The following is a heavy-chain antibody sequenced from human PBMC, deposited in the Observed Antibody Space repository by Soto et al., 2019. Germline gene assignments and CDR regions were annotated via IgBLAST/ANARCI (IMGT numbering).Heavy chain of an antibody. CDR1: GYTFSSYA. V-gene: IGHV1-3*01. Sequence: ASVKVSCKASGYTFSSYAMHWVRQAPGQRLEWMGWINAGNGNTKYSQKFQGRVTITRDTSASTAYMELSSLRSEDTAVYYCASSSTVPAAIGYWGQGTLVTVSS. D-gene: IGHD2-2*02. CDR3: ASSSTVPAAIGY. J-gene: IGHJ4*02. CDR2: INAGNGNT.